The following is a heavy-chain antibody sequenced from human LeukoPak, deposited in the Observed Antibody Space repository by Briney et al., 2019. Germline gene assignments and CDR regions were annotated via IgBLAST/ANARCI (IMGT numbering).Heavy chain of an antibody. CDR2: INHSGST. V-gene: IGHV4-34*01. J-gene: IGHJ3*02. Sequence: SETLSLTCAVHGGSFSGYYWSWIRQPPGKGLEWIGEINHSGSTNYNPSLKSRVTISVDTSKNQFSLKLSSVTAADTAVYYCARALRKDAFDIWGQGTMVTVSS. CDR1: GGSFSGYY. CDR3: ARALRKDAFDI. D-gene: IGHD4-17*01.